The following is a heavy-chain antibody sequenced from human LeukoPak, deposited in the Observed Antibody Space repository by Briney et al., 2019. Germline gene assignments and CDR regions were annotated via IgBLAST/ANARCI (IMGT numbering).Heavy chain of an antibody. Sequence: GGSLRLSCTVSGFTVSDSSMSWVRQAPGKGLEWVSFIYYDDRTHYSDSVKGRFTISRDNSKNTLYLQMNSLRAEDTAVYYCARRAGAYSHPYDYWGQGTLVTVSS. CDR2: IYYDDRT. J-gene: IGHJ4*02. V-gene: IGHV3-53*01. CDR1: GFTVSDSS. D-gene: IGHD4/OR15-4a*01. CDR3: ARRAGAYSHPYDY.